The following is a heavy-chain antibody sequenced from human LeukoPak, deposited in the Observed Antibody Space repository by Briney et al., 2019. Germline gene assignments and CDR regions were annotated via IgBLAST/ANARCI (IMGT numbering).Heavy chain of an antibody. Sequence: GGSLRLSCAASGFTFSSYAMHWVRQAPGKGLEYVSAISSNGGSTYYANSVKGRFTISRDNSKNTLYLQMGSLRAEDMAVYYCAREQGPYDAFDIWGQGTMVTVSS. CDR2: ISSNGGST. J-gene: IGHJ3*02. CDR3: AREQGPYDAFDI. CDR1: GFTFSSYA. V-gene: IGHV3-64*01.